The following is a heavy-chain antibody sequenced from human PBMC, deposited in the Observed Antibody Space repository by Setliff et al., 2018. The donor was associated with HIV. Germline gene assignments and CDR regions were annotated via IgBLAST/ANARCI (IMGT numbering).Heavy chain of an antibody. Sequence: KASETLSLTCTVSGGSLIGYYWSWIRQSLGKGLEWIGSIYYTEITNYNPSLKSRVTISVDTSKNQFSLKLTSVTAADTALYYCARLRGYFYGHGRYFDYWGQGTLVTVSS. J-gene: IGHJ4*02. D-gene: IGHD5-18*01. V-gene: IGHV4-59*01. CDR1: GGSLIGYY. CDR3: ARLRGYFYGHGRYFDY. CDR2: IYYTEIT.